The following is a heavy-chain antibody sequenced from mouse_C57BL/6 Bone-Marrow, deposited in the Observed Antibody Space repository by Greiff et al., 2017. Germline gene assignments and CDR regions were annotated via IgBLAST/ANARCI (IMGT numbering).Heavy chain of an antibody. Sequence: EVKLMESGAGLVKPGGSLKLSCAASGFTFSSYAMSWVRQTPEKRLEWVAYISSGGDYIYYADTVKGRVTISRDNARNTLYLQMSSLKSEDTAMYYCTRAGAWFAYWGQGTLVTVSA. D-gene: IGHD4-1*01. CDR1: GFTFSSYA. CDR3: TRAGAWFAY. CDR2: ISSGGDYI. J-gene: IGHJ3*01. V-gene: IGHV5-9-1*02.